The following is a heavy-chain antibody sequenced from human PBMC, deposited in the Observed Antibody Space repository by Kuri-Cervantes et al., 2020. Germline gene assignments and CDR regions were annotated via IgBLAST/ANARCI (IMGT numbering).Heavy chain of an antibody. D-gene: IGHD4-23*01. CDR2: IYPGDSES. J-gene: IGHJ4*02. Sequence: GESLKISCKGSGYSFTSYWIGWVRQMPGKGLEWMGSIYPGDSESRHSPSFQGQVTISADKSISIAYLQWSSLKASDTAMYYCARRLRWPYNYFDYWGQGTLVTVSS. CDR3: ARRLRWPYNYFDY. CDR1: GYSFTSYW. V-gene: IGHV5-51*01.